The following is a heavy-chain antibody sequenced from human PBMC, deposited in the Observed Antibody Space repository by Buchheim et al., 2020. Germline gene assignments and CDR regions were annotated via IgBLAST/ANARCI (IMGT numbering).Heavy chain of an antibody. CDR3: ARDGNGPPIVVVVAATFPRGMDV. V-gene: IGHV1-46*01. CDR2: INPSGGST. D-gene: IGHD2-15*01. CDR1: GGTFSSYA. Sequence: QVQLVQSGAEVKKPGSSVKVSCKASGGTFSSYAISWVRQAPGQGLEWMGIINPSGGSTSYAQKFQGRVTMTRDTSTSTVYMELSSLRSEDTAVYYCARDGNGPPIVVVVAATFPRGMDVWGQGTT. J-gene: IGHJ6*02.